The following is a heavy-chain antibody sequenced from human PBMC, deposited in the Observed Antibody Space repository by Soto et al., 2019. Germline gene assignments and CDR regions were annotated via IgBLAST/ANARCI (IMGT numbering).Heavy chain of an antibody. CDR1: GFTFSSYA. V-gene: IGHV3-23*01. CDR3: AKDGYGSGTYQGYYSGMDV. Sequence: EVQLLESGGGLVQPGGSLRLSCAASGFTFSSYAMSWVRQAPGKGLEWVSAISGSGGSTYYADSVKGRFTISRDNSKNTLYLQMNSLRAEDTAVYYCAKDGYGSGTYQGYYSGMDVWGQGTTVTVSS. J-gene: IGHJ6*02. CDR2: ISGSGGST. D-gene: IGHD3-10*01.